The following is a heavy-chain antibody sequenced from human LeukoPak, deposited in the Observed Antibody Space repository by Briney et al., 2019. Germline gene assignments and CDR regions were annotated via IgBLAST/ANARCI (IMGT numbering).Heavy chain of an antibody. CDR2: ISAYNGNT. Sequence: ASVKVSCKASGYTFTSYGISWVRQAPGQGLEWMGWISAYNGNTNYAQKLQGRVTMTTDTSTSTAYMELRGLRSDGTAVYYCARSYSSSSHYYYYMDVWGKGTTVTVSS. CDR1: GYTFTSYG. D-gene: IGHD6-6*01. J-gene: IGHJ6*03. CDR3: ARSYSSSSHYYYYMDV. V-gene: IGHV1-18*01.